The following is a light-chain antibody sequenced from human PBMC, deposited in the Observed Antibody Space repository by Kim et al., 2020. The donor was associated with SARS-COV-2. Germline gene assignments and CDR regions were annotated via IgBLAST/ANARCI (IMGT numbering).Light chain of an antibody. CDR2: EVN. J-gene: IGLJ1*01. CDR3: SSYTGSSTYV. V-gene: IGLV2-18*02. CDR1: SSDVGSYNR. Sequence: QSALTQPPSVSGSPGQSVTISCTGTSSDVGSYNRVSWYQQPPGTAPKLMIYEVNNRPSGVPDRFSGSKSGNTASLTISGLQAEDEADYYCSSYTGSSTYVFGTGTKVTVL.